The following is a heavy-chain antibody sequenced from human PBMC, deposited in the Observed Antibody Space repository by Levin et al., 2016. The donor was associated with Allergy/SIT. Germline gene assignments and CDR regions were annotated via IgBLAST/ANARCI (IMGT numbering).Heavy chain of an antibody. J-gene: IGHJ4*02. V-gene: IGHV4-61*01. CDR1: GGSVSSGSYY. CDR2: IYYSGST. Sequence: SETLSLTCTVSGGSVSSGSYYWSWIRQPPGKGLEWIGYIYYSGSTNYNPSLKSRVTISVDTSKNQFSLKLSSVTAADTAVYYCARVPVSIIAAEAFDIWGQGTLVTVSS. CDR3: ARVPVSIIAAEAFDI. D-gene: IGHD6-6*01.